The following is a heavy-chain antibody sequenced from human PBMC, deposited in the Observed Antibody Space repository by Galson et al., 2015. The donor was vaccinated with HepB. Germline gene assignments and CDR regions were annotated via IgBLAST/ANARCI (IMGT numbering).Heavy chain of an antibody. D-gene: IGHD3-22*01. CDR3: ASHYYDSSGYRDGYAFDI. CDR2: INPSGGST. CDR1: GYTFTSYY. V-gene: IGHV1-46*01. J-gene: IGHJ3*02. Sequence: SVKVSCKASGYTFTSYYMHWVRQAPGRGLEWMGIINPSGGSTSYAQKFQGRVTMTRDTSTSTVYMGLSSLRSEDTAAYYCASHYYDSSGYRDGYAFDIWGQGTMVTVSS.